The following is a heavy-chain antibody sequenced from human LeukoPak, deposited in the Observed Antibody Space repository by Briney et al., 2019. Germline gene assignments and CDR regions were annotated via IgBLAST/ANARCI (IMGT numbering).Heavy chain of an antibody. D-gene: IGHD3-3*01. CDR1: GFTFSSYE. Sequence: GGSLRLSCAASGFTFSSYEMNWVRQAPGKGLEWVSYISSSGSTIYYADSVKGRFTISRDNAKNSLYLQMNSLRAGDTAVYYCAALRFLEWLPSGGMDVWGQGTTVTVSS. CDR3: AALRFLEWLPSGGMDV. V-gene: IGHV3-48*03. CDR2: ISSSGSTI. J-gene: IGHJ6*02.